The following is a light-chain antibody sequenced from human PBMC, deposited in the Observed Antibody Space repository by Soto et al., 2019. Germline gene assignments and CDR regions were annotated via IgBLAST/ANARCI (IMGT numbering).Light chain of an antibody. CDR2: QDA. J-gene: IGLJ1*01. Sequence: SYYLTQPSSVSVSPVQTASITCSGDKLGNKYACWDEQKPGQSPVLVMYQDAKRPSGIPERFSGSNSGNTATLTISGTQAMAEADYYRQVWDSXTYVLGTGTKVXV. CDR1: KLGNKY. V-gene: IGLV3-1*01. CDR3: QVWDSXTYV.